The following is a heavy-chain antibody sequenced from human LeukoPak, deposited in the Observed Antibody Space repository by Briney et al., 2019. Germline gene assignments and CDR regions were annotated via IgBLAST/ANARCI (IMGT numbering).Heavy chain of an antibody. Sequence: GGSLRLSCAASGFTFSSHWMSWVRQAPGKGLEWVANIKKDGSEKYYVDSVKGRFTISRDSAKNSLYLQMNSLRAEDTAIYYCAREKTYYDILTGYSRNYYFDYWGQGTLVTVSS. CDR1: GFTFSSHW. V-gene: IGHV3-7*01. D-gene: IGHD3-9*01. CDR2: IKKDGSEK. J-gene: IGHJ4*02. CDR3: AREKTYYDILTGYSRNYYFDY.